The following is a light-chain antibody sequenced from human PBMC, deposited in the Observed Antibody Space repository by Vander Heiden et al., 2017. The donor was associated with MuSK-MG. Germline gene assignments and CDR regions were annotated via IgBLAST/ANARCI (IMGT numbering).Light chain of an antibody. CDR1: QSVSSSY. Sequence: EIVLTQSPGTLSLSPGERATLSCRASQSVSSSYLAWYQQKPGQAPRLLIYGASGRATGIPDRFSGSGSGTDFTLTISRLEPEDFAVYYCQQDGSSPLTFGGGTKVDIK. V-gene: IGKV3-20*01. CDR2: GAS. J-gene: IGKJ4*01. CDR3: QQDGSSPLT.